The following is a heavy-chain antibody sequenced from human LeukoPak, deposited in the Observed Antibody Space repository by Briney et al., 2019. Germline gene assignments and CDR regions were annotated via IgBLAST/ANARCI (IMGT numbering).Heavy chain of an antibody. CDR1: GGTFSSYA. D-gene: IGHD1-14*01. Sequence: GASVKVSCKASGGTFSSYAISWVRQAPGQGLEWMGRINPNSGGTNYAQKFQGRVTMTRDTSISTAYMELRSLRSDDTAVYYCARAENPWGQGTLVTVSS. CDR3: ARAENP. CDR2: INPNSGGT. V-gene: IGHV1-2*06. J-gene: IGHJ5*02.